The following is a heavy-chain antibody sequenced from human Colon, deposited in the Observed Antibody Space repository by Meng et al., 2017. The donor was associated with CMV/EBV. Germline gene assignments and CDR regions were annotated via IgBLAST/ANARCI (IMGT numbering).Heavy chain of an antibody. Sequence: GESLKISCVASEFTFSGYRMAWVRQAPGKGLEWVAYIKEDGTEKDYVESVKGRFSISRDNAKNSLHLQMNNVRVEDTAVYYCARTFGHLAFDYWGQGTLVTVSS. CDR1: EFTFSGYR. V-gene: IGHV3-7*01. CDR2: IKEDGTEK. D-gene: IGHD3-10*01. CDR3: ARTFGHLAFDY. J-gene: IGHJ4*02.